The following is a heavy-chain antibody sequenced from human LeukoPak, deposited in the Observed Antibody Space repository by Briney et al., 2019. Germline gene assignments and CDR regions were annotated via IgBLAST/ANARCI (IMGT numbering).Heavy chain of an antibody. CDR2: ISGGADRT. V-gene: IGHV3-23*01. J-gene: IGHJ4*02. D-gene: IGHD3-9*01. CDR1: GFTFSIYA. CDR3: ARMRRDYGILTGYYFGPPDY. Sequence: GGSLRLSCAASGFTFSIYAMNWVRQAPGKGVECVSVISGGADRTYYAASVKGRFTISRDNSKNTLYLQMNGLRAEDTGLYYCARMRRDYGILTGYYFGPPDYWGQGTLVTVSS.